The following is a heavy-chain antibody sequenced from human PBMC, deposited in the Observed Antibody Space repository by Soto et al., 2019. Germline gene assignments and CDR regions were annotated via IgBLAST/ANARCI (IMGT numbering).Heavy chain of an antibody. V-gene: IGHV1-69*13. CDR3: ATIGDCSSTSCYGFIAGMDV. Sequence: GASVKVSCKXSGGTFSSYAISWVRQAPGQGLEWMGGIIPIFGTANYAQKFQGRVTITADESTSTAYMELSSLRSEDTAVYYCATIGDCSSTSCYGFIAGMDVWGQGTTVTVSS. CDR1: GGTFSSYA. D-gene: IGHD2-2*01. CDR2: IIPIFGTA. J-gene: IGHJ6*02.